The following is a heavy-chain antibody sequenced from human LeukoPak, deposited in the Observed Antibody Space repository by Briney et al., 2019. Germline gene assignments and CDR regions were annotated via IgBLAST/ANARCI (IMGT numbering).Heavy chain of an antibody. J-gene: IGHJ5*02. CDR3: ARDHPVWNDVWFDP. V-gene: IGHV4-39*07. CDR2: IYYSGST. D-gene: IGHD1-1*01. CDR1: GGSISSSSYY. Sequence: SETLSLTCTVSGGSISSSSYYWGWIRQPPGKGLEWIGSIYYSGSTYYNPSRKSRVTISVDTSKNQFSLKLSSVTAADTAVYYCARDHPVWNDVWFDPWGQGTLVTVSS.